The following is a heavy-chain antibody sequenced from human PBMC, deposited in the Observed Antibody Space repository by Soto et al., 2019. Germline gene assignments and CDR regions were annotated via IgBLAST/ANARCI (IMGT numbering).Heavy chain of an antibody. J-gene: IGHJ4*02. D-gene: IGHD5-12*01. CDR2: INPNSGGT. V-gene: IGHV1-2*04. CDR1: GYTFTGYY. CDR3: ARTPGATIYFDY. Sequence: QVQLVQSGAEVKKPGASVKVSCKASGYTFTGYYMHWVRQAPGQGLEWMGWINPNSGGTNYAQKLQGWVTMTRDTSISTAYMELSRLRSDDTAVYYCARTPGATIYFDYWGQGTLVTVSS.